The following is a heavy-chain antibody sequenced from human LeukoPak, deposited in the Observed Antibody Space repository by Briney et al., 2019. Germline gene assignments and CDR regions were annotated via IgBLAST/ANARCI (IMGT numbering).Heavy chain of an antibody. CDR1: GFTFSSYS. J-gene: IGHJ4*02. Sequence: PGGSLRLSCAASGFTFSSYSMNWVRQAPGKGLEWVAFIRYDGSNKYYADSVKGRFTISRDNSKNTLYLQMNSLRAEDTAVYYCAKDLWFGELSFFDYWGQGTLVTVSS. CDR2: IRYDGSNK. CDR3: AKDLWFGELSFFDY. V-gene: IGHV3-30*02. D-gene: IGHD3-10*01.